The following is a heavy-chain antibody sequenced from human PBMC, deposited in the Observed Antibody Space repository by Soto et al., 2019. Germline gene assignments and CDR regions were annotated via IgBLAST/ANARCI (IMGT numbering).Heavy chain of an antibody. CDR2: IKKKADSYTT. J-gene: IGHJ6*02. V-gene: IGHV3-72*01. Sequence: EVQLVESGGCLVQPGGSLRLSCVASGFTFSDHPMDWVRQAPGKGLEWVGQIKKKADSYTTEYAASVKGRLTISRDDSRNSLYLQMNSLKNEDAAVYYCADAGGAHGLDVWGQGTTVTVSS. CDR1: GFTFSDHP. CDR3: ADAGGAHGLDV. D-gene: IGHD3-10*01.